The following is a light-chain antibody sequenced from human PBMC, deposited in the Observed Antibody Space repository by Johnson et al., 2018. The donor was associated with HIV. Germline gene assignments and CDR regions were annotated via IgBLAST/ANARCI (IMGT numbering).Light chain of an antibody. CDR1: SSNIGNNY. CDR3: GTWDSSLSAVYV. Sequence: QSVLTQPPSVSAAPGQKVTISCSGSSSNIGNNYVSWYQQLPGTAPKLLIYDNNKRPSGIPDRFSGSNSGTSATLGITGLQTGDAADYYCGTWDSSLSAVYVFGTGTKVTVL. V-gene: IGLV1-51*01. CDR2: DNN. J-gene: IGLJ1*01.